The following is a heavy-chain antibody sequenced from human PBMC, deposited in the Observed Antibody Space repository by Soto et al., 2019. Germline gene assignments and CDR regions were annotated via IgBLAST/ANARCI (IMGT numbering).Heavy chain of an antibody. J-gene: IGHJ4*02. Sequence: PGGSLRLSCAASGFTFSSYGMHWVRQAPGKGLEWVAVIWYDGSNKYYADSVKGRFTISRDNSKNTLYLQMNSLRAEDTAVYYCARDRVVAATSILDYWGQGTLVTVSS. CDR2: IWYDGSNK. CDR3: ARDRVVAATSILDY. CDR1: GFTFSSYG. D-gene: IGHD2-15*01. V-gene: IGHV3-33*01.